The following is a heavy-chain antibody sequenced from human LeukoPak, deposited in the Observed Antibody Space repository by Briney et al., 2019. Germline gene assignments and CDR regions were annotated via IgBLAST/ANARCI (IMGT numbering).Heavy chain of an antibody. Sequence: ASVKVSCKASGYTFTSYGISWVRQAPGQGLEWMGWISAYNGNTNYAQKLQGRVTMTTDTSTSTAYMELRSLRSDDTAVYYCARGGYYSSTSCPYYYYGMDVWGQGTTVTVSS. CDR1: GYTFTSYG. CDR2: ISAYNGNT. CDR3: ARGGYYSSTSCPYYYYGMDV. D-gene: IGHD2-2*01. V-gene: IGHV1-18*01. J-gene: IGHJ6*02.